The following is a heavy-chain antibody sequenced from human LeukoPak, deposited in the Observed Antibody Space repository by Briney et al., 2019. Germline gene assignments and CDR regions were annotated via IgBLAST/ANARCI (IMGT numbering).Heavy chain of an antibody. CDR1: RLTFSDYY. J-gene: IGHJ4*02. CDR3: ARRYFTGGSGYSGVDY. CDR2: ISSSGSTI. D-gene: IGHD2-15*01. V-gene: IGHV3-11*04. Sequence: GGSLRLSCAASRLTFSDYYLTWIRQAPGKGLEWVSYISSSGSTIYYADSVKGRFTISMDNAKNSLYLQMNSLRADHTALYYCARRYFTGGSGYSGVDYWGQGTLVTVSS.